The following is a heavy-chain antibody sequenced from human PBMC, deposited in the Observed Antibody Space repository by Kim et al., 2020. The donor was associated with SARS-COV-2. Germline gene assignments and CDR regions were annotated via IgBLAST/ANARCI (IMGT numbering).Heavy chain of an antibody. D-gene: IGHD3-3*01. J-gene: IGHJ4*02. V-gene: IGHV4-31*02. CDR3: ARGGGSGYYTFDY. Sequence: YNPSLKSRVTISVDTSKNQFSLKLSSVTAADTAVYYCARGGGSGYYTFDYWGQGTLVTVSS.